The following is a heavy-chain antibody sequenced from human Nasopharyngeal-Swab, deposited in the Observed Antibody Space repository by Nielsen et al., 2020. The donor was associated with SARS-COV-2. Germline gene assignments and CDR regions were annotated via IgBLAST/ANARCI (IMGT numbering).Heavy chain of an antibody. V-gene: IGHV1-18*01. Sequence: ASVKVSCKASGYTFTIYGINWVRQAPGQGLEWMGWISADNGETNYGQRFQDRVSMTTDASTTTAYLELRSLRFDDTAVYYCVRDHQTVLTTSTDDFWGQGTPVTVSS. J-gene: IGHJ4*02. CDR3: VRDHQTVLTTSTDDF. CDR1: GYTFTIYG. D-gene: IGHD4/OR15-4a*01. CDR2: ISADNGET.